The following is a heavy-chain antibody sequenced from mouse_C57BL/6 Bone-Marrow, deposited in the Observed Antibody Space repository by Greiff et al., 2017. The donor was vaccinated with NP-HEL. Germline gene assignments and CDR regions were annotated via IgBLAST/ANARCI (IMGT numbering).Heavy chain of an antibody. CDR2: ISYDGSN. D-gene: IGHD2-14*01. CDR3: ARGVRPWFAY. CDR1: GYSITSGYY. Sequence: EVKLQESGPGLVKPSQSLSLTCSVTGYSITSGYYWNWIRQFPGNKLEWMGYISYDGSNNYNPSLKNRISITRDTSKNQFFLKLNSVTTEDTATYYCARGVRPWFAYWGQGTLVTVSA. J-gene: IGHJ3*01. V-gene: IGHV3-6*01.